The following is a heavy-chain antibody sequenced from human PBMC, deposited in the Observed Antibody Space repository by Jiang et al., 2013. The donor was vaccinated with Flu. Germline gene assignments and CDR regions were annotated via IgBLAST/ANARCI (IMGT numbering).Heavy chain of an antibody. J-gene: IGHJ4*02. D-gene: IGHD3-22*01. CDR3: ARSRYYYDSSGYQQTEFDY. V-gene: IGHV4-30-2*04. Sequence: SRVTISVDTSKNQFSLKLSSVTAADTAVYYCARSRYYYDSSGYQQTEFDYWGQGTLVTVSS.